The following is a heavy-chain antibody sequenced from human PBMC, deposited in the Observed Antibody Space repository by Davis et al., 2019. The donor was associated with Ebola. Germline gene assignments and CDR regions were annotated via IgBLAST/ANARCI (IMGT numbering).Heavy chain of an antibody. D-gene: IGHD3-9*01. CDR2: IHYSGST. V-gene: IGHV4-59*11. CDR1: GGSISSHY. J-gene: IGHJ4*01. CDR3: ARSHSDWLLPFD. Sequence: MPSETLSLTCTVSGGSISSHYWSWIRQSPGKGLEWIGYIHYSGSTNSNPSLKSRVTMSVDTSKNQFSLKLSSVTAADTAVYYCARSHSDWLLPFD.